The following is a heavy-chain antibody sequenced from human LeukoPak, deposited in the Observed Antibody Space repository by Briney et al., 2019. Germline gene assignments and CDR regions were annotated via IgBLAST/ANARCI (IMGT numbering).Heavy chain of an antibody. Sequence: GGSLRLSCAASGFTFNDYAMSWVRQAPGKGLEWVSTISGSGGSTYYADSVKGRFTISRDNSKNTLYLQMNSLRAEDTAVYYCAKDWGSGSYQPDAFDIWGQGTMVTVSS. D-gene: IGHD1-26*01. V-gene: IGHV3-23*01. CDR3: AKDWGSGSYQPDAFDI. J-gene: IGHJ3*02. CDR2: ISGSGGST. CDR1: GFTFNDYA.